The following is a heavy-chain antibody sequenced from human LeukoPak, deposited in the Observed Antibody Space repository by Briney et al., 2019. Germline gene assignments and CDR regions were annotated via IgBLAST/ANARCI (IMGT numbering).Heavy chain of an antibody. CDR3: AREPKKTYDILTGRADWFDP. J-gene: IGHJ5*02. V-gene: IGHV7-4-1*02. CDR2: INTNTGNP. Sequence: ASVKVSCKASGYTFTSYAMNWVRQAPGQGLEWMGWINTNTGNPTYAQGFTGRFVFSLDTSVSTAYLQISSLKAEDTAVYYCAREPKKTYDILTGRADWFDPWGQGTLVTVSS. D-gene: IGHD3-9*01. CDR1: GYTFTSYA.